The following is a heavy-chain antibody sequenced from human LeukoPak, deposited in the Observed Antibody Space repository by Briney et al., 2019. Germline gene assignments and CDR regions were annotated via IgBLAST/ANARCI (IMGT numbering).Heavy chain of an antibody. Sequence: GGSLRLSCAPSGFTFSHYWMSWVRQAPGKGLEWVANIKEDGSEKYYVDSVKGRFTISRDNAKNSLYLQMNSLRAEDTAVYYCARDRSAGYWGQGTLVTVSS. CDR3: ARDRSAGY. D-gene: IGHD6-13*01. V-gene: IGHV3-7*01. CDR1: GFTFSHYW. CDR2: IKEDGSEK. J-gene: IGHJ4*02.